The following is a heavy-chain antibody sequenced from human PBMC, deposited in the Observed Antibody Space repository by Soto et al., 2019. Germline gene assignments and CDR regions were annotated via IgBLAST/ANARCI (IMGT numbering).Heavy chain of an antibody. V-gene: IGHV4-31*03. CDR3: ARDHPGGYYYGMDV. CDR1: GGSISSGGYY. J-gene: IGHJ6*02. CDR2: IYYSGST. Sequence: QVQLQESGPGLVKPSQTLSLTCTVSGGSISSGGYYWSWIRQHPGKGLEWIGYIYYSGSTYYNPSLTSRVTISVDTSKNQFSLKLSSVTAADTAVYYCARDHPGGYYYGMDVWGQGTTVTVSS.